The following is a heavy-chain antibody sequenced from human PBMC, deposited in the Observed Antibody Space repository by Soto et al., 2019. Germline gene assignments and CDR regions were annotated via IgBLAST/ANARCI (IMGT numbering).Heavy chain of an antibody. Sequence: SETLSLTCAVSGGSISSGGYSWSWIRQPPGKGLEWIGYIYHSGSPYYNPSLKSRVTISVDRSKNQFSLKLSSVTAAETAVYYCARQSSGWYNWFDPWGQGTLVTVSS. CDR1: GGSISSGGYS. V-gene: IGHV4-30-2*01. CDR3: ARQSSGWYNWFDP. D-gene: IGHD6-19*01. J-gene: IGHJ5*02. CDR2: IYHSGSP.